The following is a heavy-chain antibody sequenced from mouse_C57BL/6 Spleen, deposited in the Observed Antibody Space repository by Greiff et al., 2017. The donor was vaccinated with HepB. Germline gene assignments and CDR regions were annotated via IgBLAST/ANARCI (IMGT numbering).Heavy chain of an antibody. CDR2: ISGGGGNT. V-gene: IGHV5-9*01. CDR3: ARQRDGYYDYWYFDV. D-gene: IGHD2-3*01. CDR1: GFTFSSYT. Sequence: EVKLVESGGGLVKPGGSLKLSCAASGFTFSSYTMSWVRQTPEKRLEWVATISGGGGNTYYPDSVKGRFTISRDNAKNTLYLQMSSLRSEDTALYYCARQRDGYYDYWYFDVWGTGTTVTVSS. J-gene: IGHJ1*03.